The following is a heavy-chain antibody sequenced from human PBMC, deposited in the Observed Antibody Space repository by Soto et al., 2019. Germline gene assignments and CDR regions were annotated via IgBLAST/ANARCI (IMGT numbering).Heavy chain of an antibody. Sequence: SETLSLTCAVPGGSISSGGYSWSWIRQPPGKGLEWIGYIYHSGSTYYNPSLKSRVTISVDRSKNQFSLKLSSVTAADTAVYYCARVGYGGNRTTGFRVYYYFDYWGQGTLVTVSS. CDR1: GGSISSGGYS. CDR2: IYHSGST. J-gene: IGHJ4*02. D-gene: IGHD4-17*01. CDR3: ARVGYGGNRTTGFRVYYYFDY. V-gene: IGHV4-30-2*01.